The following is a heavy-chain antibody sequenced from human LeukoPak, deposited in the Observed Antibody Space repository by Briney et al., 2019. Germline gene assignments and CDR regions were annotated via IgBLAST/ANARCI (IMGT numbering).Heavy chain of an antibody. CDR2: IYYSGST. CDR1: GGSISSYY. V-gene: IGHV4-59*12. Sequence: SETLSLTCTVSGGSISSYYWSWIRQPPGKGLEWIGYIYYSGSTNYNPSLKSRVTISVDTSKNQFSLKLSSVTAADTAVYYCARGRQITMVRGVIMAVAFDIWGQGTMVTVSS. CDR3: ARGRQITMVRGVIMAVAFDI. J-gene: IGHJ3*02. D-gene: IGHD3-10*01.